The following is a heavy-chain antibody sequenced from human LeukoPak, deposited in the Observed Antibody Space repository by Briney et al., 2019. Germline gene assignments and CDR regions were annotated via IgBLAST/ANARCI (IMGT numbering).Heavy chain of an antibody. CDR3: AKAIIRGVNPTHFDY. V-gene: IGHV3-23*01. CDR1: GFTFSSYA. J-gene: IGHJ4*02. Sequence: GRSLRLSCAASGFTFSSYAMSWVRQAPGKGLEWVSAISGSGGSTYYADSVKGRFTISRDNSKNTLYLQMNSLRAEDTAVYYCAKAIIRGVNPTHFDYWGQGTLVTVSS. D-gene: IGHD3-10*01. CDR2: ISGSGGST.